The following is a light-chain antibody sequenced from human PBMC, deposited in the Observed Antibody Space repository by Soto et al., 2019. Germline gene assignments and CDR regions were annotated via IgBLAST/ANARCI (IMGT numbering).Light chain of an antibody. CDR2: GAS. V-gene: IGKV3-11*01. CDR3: QQRSNWPPT. Sequence: IVLTQSPGTLSLSPGEGATLSCRASQSVNNNYLAWYQQKPGQAPRLLIYGASKRATGIPDRFSGSGSGTDFTLTISSLEPEDFAVYYCQQRSNWPPTFGQGTKVDIK. J-gene: IGKJ1*01. CDR1: QSVNNNY.